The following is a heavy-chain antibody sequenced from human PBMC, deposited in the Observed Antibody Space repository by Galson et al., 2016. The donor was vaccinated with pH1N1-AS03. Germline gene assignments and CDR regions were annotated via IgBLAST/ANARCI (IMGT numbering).Heavy chain of an antibody. CDR1: GFTFSSYA. D-gene: IGHD4/OR15-4a*01. CDR3: ARGPVSYANYWFPPPDY. J-gene: IGHJ4*02. CDR2: ISGNGFST. Sequence: SLRLSCAVGGFTFSSYAMFWVRQAPGKGLEYVSVISGNGFSTYYANSVKDRFTVSRDNPKNTLYLQMGSLRVEDMAVYYCARGPVSYANYWFPPPDYWGQGTLVTVSS. V-gene: IGHV3-64*01.